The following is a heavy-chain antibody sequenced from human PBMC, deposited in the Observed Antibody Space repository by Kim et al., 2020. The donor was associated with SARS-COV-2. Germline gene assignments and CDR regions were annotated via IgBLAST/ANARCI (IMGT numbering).Heavy chain of an antibody. Sequence: AQGFTGRFVFSLDTSVSTAYLQISSLKAEDTAVYYCARVGAAAVGAFDIWGQGTMVTVSS. J-gene: IGHJ3*02. V-gene: IGHV7-4-1*02. CDR3: ARVGAAAVGAFDI. D-gene: IGHD6-13*01.